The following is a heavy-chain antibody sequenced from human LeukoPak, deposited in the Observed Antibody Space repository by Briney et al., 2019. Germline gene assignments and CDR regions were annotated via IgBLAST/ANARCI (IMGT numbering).Heavy chain of an antibody. Sequence: PSETLSLTCAVYGGSFSGYYWSWIRQPPGKGLEWIGEINHSGSTNYNPSLKSRVTISVDTSKNQFSLKLSSVTAADTAVYYCARHVLRNDSSGYYYRAYYFDYWGQGTLVTVSS. V-gene: IGHV4-34*01. CDR2: INHSGST. D-gene: IGHD3-22*01. J-gene: IGHJ4*02. CDR1: GGSFSGYY. CDR3: ARHVLRNDSSGYYYRAYYFDY.